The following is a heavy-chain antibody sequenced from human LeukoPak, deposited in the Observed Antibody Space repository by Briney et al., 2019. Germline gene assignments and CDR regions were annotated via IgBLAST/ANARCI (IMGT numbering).Heavy chain of an antibody. CDR3: ARELYCSGGSCYPLGYGMDV. D-gene: IGHD2-15*01. J-gene: IGHJ6*02. CDR2: LNPSSGIT. CDR1: GYTFTTYY. Sequence: GASVKVSCKASGYTFTTYYMHWVRRAPGQGLEWMGILNPSSGITSYAQKFQGRVTMTRDTSTSTVYMELRSLRSDDTAVHYCARELYCSGGSCYPLGYGMDVWGQRTTVTVSS. V-gene: IGHV1-46*01.